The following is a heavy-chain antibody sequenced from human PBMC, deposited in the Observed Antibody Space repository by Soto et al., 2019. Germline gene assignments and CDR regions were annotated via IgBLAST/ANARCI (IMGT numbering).Heavy chain of an antibody. CDR3: ARVGYYDFWSGYPDY. CDR1: GYTLTCYA. CDR2: INAGNGNT. Sequence: ASVKVSCQASGYTLTCYAMHLGRPAPRQRLEWMGWINAGNGNTKYSQKFQGRVTITRDTSASTAYMELSSLRSEDTAVYYCARVGYYDFWSGYPDYWGQGTLVTVSS. V-gene: IGHV1-3*01. J-gene: IGHJ4*02. D-gene: IGHD3-3*01.